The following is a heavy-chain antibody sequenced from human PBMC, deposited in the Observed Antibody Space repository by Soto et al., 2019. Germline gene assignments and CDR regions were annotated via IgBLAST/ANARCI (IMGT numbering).Heavy chain of an antibody. CDR1: GGSISSDDWY. D-gene: IGHD3-3*02. CDR3: AREHLHFPEVSFDS. CDR2: SYYSGST. J-gene: IGHJ4*02. Sequence: TLSLTCTVSGGSISSDDWYWSWIPPQQGLGLEWIGYSYYSGSTYYKPSLKSRVTISVDTSKNQFSLKLSSVTAADTAVYYGAREHLHFPEVSFDSWGQGTLVTVSS. V-gene: IGHV4-31*03.